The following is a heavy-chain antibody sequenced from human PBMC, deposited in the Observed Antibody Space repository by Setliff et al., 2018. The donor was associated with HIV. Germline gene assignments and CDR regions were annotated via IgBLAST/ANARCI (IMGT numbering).Heavy chain of an antibody. CDR3: ARHQVSYYDFWSGSLYYMDV. Sequence: PSETLSLTCTVSGGSISSGGYFWSWIRQLPGKGLEWIGNIYNSGRTYYDPSLKSRVTISVDTSEDQFSLKLSSVTAADTAVYYCARHQVSYYDFWSGSLYYMDVWGKGTTVTVSS. D-gene: IGHD3-3*01. CDR1: GGSISSGGYF. J-gene: IGHJ6*03. CDR2: IYNSGRT. V-gene: IGHV4-31*03.